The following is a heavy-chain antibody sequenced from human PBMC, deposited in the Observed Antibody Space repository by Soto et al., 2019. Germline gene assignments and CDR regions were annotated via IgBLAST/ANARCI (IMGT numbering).Heavy chain of an antibody. CDR2: IKQDGSEK. V-gene: IGHV3-7*01. J-gene: IGHJ4*02. CDR1: GFTFSSYW. D-gene: IGHD6-25*01. Sequence: LSLTCAASGFTFSSYWMSWVRQAPGKGLEWVANIKQDGSEKYYVDSVKGRFTISRDNAKNSLYLQMNSLRAEDTAVYYCARDRLTLSIDYWGQGTLVTVSS. CDR3: ARDRLTLSIDY.